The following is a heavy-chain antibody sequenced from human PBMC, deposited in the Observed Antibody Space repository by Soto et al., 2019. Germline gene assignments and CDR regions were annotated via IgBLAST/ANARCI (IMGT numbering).Heavy chain of an antibody. CDR1: GGSIRSYY. J-gene: IGHJ5*02. V-gene: IGHV4-59*01. Sequence: SETLSLTCTVSGGSIRSYYWSWIRQPPVKGLEWIGYIYYSGSTNYNPSLKSRVTISVDTSKKQFSLNLSSVTAEDTAVYYCARVPAAYSWFDPWGQGTLVTVSS. D-gene: IGHD2-21*01. CDR2: IYYSGST. CDR3: ARVPAAYSWFDP.